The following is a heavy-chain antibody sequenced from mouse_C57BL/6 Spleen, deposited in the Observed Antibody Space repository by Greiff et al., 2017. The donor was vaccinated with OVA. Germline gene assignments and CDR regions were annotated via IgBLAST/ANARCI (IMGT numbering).Heavy chain of an antibody. V-gene: IGHV1-52*01. CDR3: ASPSVVAKNGYFDV. CDR2: IDPSDSET. J-gene: IGHJ1*03. D-gene: IGHD1-1*01. CDR1: GYTFTSYW. Sequence: QVQLQQPGAELVRPGSSVKLSCKASGYTFTSYWMHWVKQRPIQGLEWIGNIDPSDSETHYNQKFKDKATLTVAKSSSTAYMQLSSLTSEDSAVYYCASPSVVAKNGYFDVWGTGTTVTVSS.